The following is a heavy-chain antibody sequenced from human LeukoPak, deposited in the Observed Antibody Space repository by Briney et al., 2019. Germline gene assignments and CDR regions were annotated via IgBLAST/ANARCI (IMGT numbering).Heavy chain of an antibody. CDR3: ARTGQDCGGDCYYSSFDY. V-gene: IGHV3-7*01. D-gene: IGHD2-21*02. CDR1: GFTFSSYS. Sequence: HPGGSLRLSCAASGFTFSSYSMNWVRQAPGKGLEWVANIKQDGSEKYYVDSVKGRFTISRDNAKNSLYLQMNSLRAEDTAVYYCARTGQDCGGDCYYSSFDYWGQGTLVTVSS. J-gene: IGHJ4*02. CDR2: IKQDGSEK.